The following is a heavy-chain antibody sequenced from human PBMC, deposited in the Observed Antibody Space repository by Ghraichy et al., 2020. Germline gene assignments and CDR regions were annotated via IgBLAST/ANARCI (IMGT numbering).Heavy chain of an antibody. Sequence: GGSLRLSCAASGFTFDDYAMNWVRQAPGKGLEWISGISWHSRNIHYADSMRGRFTNYSANTKNSLYLQMTFPRAEVTALYYSAKANTAMVTWGGMDVWGQGTTVTVSS. D-gene: IGHD5-18*01. CDR2: ISWHSRNI. V-gene: IGHV3-9*01. J-gene: IGHJ6*02. CDR3: AKANTAMVTWGGMDV. CDR1: GFTFDDYA.